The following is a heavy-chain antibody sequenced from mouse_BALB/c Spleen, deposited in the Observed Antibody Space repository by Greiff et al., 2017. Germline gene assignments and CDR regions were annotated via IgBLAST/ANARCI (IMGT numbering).Heavy chain of an antibody. Sequence: VQLQQSGTVLARPGASVKMSCKASGYSFTSYWMHWVKQRPGQGLEWIGAIYPGNSDTSYNQKFKGKAKLTAVTSASTAYMELSSLTNEDSAVYYCTREGDGYPYWYFDVWGAGTTVTVSS. J-gene: IGHJ1*01. CDR2: IYPGNSDT. CDR3: TREGDGYPYWYFDV. D-gene: IGHD2-3*01. CDR1: GYSFTSYW. V-gene: IGHV1-5*01.